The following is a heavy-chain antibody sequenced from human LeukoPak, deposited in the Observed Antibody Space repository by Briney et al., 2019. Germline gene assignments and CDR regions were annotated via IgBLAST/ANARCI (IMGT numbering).Heavy chain of an antibody. D-gene: IGHD1-7*01. CDR3: ARDTNRVPTLTGTTYYFDY. V-gene: IGHV1-2*02. CDR1: GYTFTSYG. J-gene: IGHJ4*02. CDR2: INPNSGGT. Sequence: ASVKVSCKASGYTFTSYGISWVRQAPGQGLEWMGWINPNSGGTNYAQKFQGRVTMTRDTSISTAYMELSRLRSDDTAVYYCARDTNRVPTLTGTTYYFDYWGQGTLVTVSS.